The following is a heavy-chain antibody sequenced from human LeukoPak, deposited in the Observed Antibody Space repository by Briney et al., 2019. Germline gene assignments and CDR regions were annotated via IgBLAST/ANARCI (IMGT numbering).Heavy chain of an antibody. CDR3: ARIYEDYYYGMDV. J-gene: IGHJ6*02. CDR2: IYSGGST. Sequence: PGGSLRLSCAASGFTVSSNYMSWVRQAPGKGLEWVSVIYSGGSTYYADSVKGRFTISRDNSKNTLYLQMNSLRAEDTAVYYCARIYEDYYYGMDVWGQGTTVTVSS. V-gene: IGHV3-66*01. D-gene: IGHD2/OR15-2a*01. CDR1: GFTVSSNY.